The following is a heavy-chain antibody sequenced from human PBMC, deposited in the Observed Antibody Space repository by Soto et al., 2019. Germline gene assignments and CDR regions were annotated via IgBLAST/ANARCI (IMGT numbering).Heavy chain of an antibody. CDR3: ARSGGLEGNYFDY. CDR2: IYYSGST. Sequence: NPSETLSLTCTVSGGSISSSSYYWGWIRQPPGKGLEWIGSIYYSGSTYYNPSLKSRVTISVDTSKNQFSLKLSSVTAADTAVYYCARSGGLEGNYFDYWGQGTLVTVSS. V-gene: IGHV4-39*01. D-gene: IGHD2-15*01. CDR1: GGSISSSSYY. J-gene: IGHJ4*02.